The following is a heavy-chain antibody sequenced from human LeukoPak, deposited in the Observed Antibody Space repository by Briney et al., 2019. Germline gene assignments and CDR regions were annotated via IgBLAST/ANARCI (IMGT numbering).Heavy chain of an antibody. J-gene: IGHJ4*02. CDR3: ASTQGTVTNYFDY. CDR2: IYYSGST. V-gene: IGHV4-39*07. D-gene: IGHD4-17*01. Sequence: SETLSLTCTVSGGSISSSSYYWGWIRQPPGKGLEWIGSIYYSGSTYYNPSLKSRVTISVDTSKNQFSLKLSSVTAADTAVYYCASTQGTVTNYFDYWGQGTLVTVSS. CDR1: GGSISSSSYY.